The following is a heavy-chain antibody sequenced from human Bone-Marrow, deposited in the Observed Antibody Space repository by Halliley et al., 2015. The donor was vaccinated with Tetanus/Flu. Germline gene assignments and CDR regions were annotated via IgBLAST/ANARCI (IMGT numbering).Heavy chain of an antibody. CDR3: ARAGSSGWLDS. CDR2: IYYSGST. V-gene: IGHV4-59*01. J-gene: IGHJ4*02. Sequence: TLSLTCTVSGGSISSDYWSWIRQPPGKGLEWIGYIYYSGSTDYNSSLKSRVTISLDTSKHQFSLKVRSVTAADTAVYYRARAGSSGWLDSWGQGALVTVSS. CDR1: GGSISSDY. D-gene: IGHD6-19*01.